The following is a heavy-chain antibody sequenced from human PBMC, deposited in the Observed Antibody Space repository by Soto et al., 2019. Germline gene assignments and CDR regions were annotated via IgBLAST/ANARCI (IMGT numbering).Heavy chain of an antibody. CDR2: IYYSGST. J-gene: IGHJ4*02. Sequence: TLCLTCTVSDGSIRSDAYYWSWNWQHPGTGLEWIGYIYYSGSTYYNPSLKSRVTISVDTSKNQFSLKLSSVTAADTAVYYCARYIHANMVGFDDWGKGTLDNVSS. CDR1: DGSIRSDAYY. CDR3: ARYIHANMVGFDD. V-gene: IGHV4-31*03. D-gene: IGHD2-15*01.